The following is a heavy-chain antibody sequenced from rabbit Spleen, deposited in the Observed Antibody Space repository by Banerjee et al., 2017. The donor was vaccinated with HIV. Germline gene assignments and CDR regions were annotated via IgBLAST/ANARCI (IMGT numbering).Heavy chain of an antibody. CDR1: GFSFSSSYY. CDR3: ARDLVAVIGWNFNL. J-gene: IGHJ4*01. CDR2: INAVTGKA. V-gene: IGHV1S40*01. Sequence: QSLEESGGDRVKPGASLTLTCTASGFSFSSSYYMCWVRQAPGKGLEWIACINAVTGKAVYASWAKGRFTFSKTSSTTVTLQMTSLTAADTATYFCARDLVAVIGWNFNLWGPGTLVTVS. D-gene: IGHD1-1*01.